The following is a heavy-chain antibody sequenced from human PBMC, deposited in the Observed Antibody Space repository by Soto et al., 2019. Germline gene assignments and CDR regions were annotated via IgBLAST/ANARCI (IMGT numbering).Heavy chain of an antibody. CDR3: ARGLFRGYSGYDSGLVEYYYYGMDV. CDR2: ISSSSSYI. D-gene: IGHD5-12*01. CDR1: GFTFSSYS. Sequence: PGGSLRLSCAASGFTFSSYSMNWVRQAPGKGLEWVSSISSSSSYIYYADSVKGRFTISRDNAKNSLYLQMNSLRAEDTAVYYCARGLFRGYSGYDSGLVEYYYYGMDVWGQGTTVTVSS. J-gene: IGHJ6*02. V-gene: IGHV3-21*01.